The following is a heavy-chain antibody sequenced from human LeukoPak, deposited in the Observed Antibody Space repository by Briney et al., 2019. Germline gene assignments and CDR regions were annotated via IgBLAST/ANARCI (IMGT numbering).Heavy chain of an antibody. CDR2: ISYDGSNK. V-gene: IGHV3-30*18. CDR1: GFTFSSYG. Sequence: PGGSLRLSCAASGFTFSSYGMHWVRQAPGKGLEWVAVISYDGSNKYYADSVKGRFTISRDNSKNMLYLQMNSLRAEDTAVYYCAKGDYGGWRGYFDYWGQGTLVTVSS. CDR3: AKGDYGGWRGYFDY. J-gene: IGHJ4*02. D-gene: IGHD4-23*01.